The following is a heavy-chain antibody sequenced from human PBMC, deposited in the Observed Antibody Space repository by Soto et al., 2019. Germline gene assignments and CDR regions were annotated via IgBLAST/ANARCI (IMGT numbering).Heavy chain of an antibody. J-gene: IGHJ3*02. CDR3: ARPPYYHASSGYYPPGAFDI. V-gene: IGHV5-51*01. Sequence: PGESLKISCKGSGYSFTSYWIGWVRQMPGKGLEWMGIIYPGDSDTRYSPSFQGQVTISADKSISTAYLQWSSLKASDTAMYYCARPPYYHASSGYYPPGAFDIWGQVTMVTVSS. CDR1: GYSFTSYW. CDR2: IYPGDSDT. D-gene: IGHD3-22*01.